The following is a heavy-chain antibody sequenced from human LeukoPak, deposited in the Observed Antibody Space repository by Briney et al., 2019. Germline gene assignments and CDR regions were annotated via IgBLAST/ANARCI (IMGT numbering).Heavy chain of an antibody. J-gene: IGHJ6*03. CDR3: ARDTYTAMVTSARSDYYYYYMDV. CDR2: INPSGGST. V-gene: IGHV1-46*01. D-gene: IGHD5-18*01. CDR1: GYTFTGYY. Sequence: ASVKVSCKASGYTFTGYYMHWVRQAPGQGLEWMGIINPSGGSTSYAQKFQGRVTMTRDMSTSTVYMELSSLRSEDTAVYYCARDTYTAMVTSARSDYYYYYMDVWGKGTTVTVSS.